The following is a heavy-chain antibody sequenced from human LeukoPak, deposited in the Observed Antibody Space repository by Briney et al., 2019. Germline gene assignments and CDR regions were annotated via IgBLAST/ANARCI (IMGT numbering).Heavy chain of an antibody. CDR3: AKLSGTYGTTSRVLDS. CDR1: GFTFTTYA. J-gene: IGHJ4*02. V-gene: IGHV3-23*01. CDR2: ISGSGADT. D-gene: IGHD1-1*01. Sequence: GGSLRLSCAASGFTFTTYAIIWVRQAPGKGLEWVSAISGSGADTYYADSVKGRFAISRGNSKNTLYLQMNSLRAEDTAVYYCAKLSGTYGTTSRVLDSWGQGALVTVSS.